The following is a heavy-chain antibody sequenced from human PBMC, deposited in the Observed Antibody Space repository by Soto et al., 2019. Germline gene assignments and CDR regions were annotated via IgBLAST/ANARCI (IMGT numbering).Heavy chain of an antibody. D-gene: IGHD3-22*01. J-gene: IGHJ3*02. Sequence: SQTLSLTCAVYGGSFSGYYWSWIRQPPGKGLEWIGEINHSGSTNYNPSLKSRVTISVDTSKNQFSLKLSSVTAADTAVYYCARGRLVESGYYYAFDIWGQGTMVTVSS. CDR2: INHSGST. V-gene: IGHV4-34*01. CDR1: GGSFSGYY. CDR3: ARGRLVESGYYYAFDI.